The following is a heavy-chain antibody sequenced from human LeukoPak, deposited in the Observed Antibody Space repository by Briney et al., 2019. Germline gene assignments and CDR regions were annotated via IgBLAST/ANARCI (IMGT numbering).Heavy chain of an antibody. CDR2: IYCGGTT. D-gene: IGHD2/OR15-2a*01. J-gene: IGHJ5*02. Sequence: PSETLSLTCTVSGGSISNYYWSWIRQPPGKGLEWIGYIYCGGTTDYNPSLKSRVTISVDTSKNQFSLTVRSVTAADTAVYYCASGYQIVSWGQGTLVSVSS. CDR1: GGSISNYY. V-gene: IGHV4-59*01. CDR3: ASGYQIVS.